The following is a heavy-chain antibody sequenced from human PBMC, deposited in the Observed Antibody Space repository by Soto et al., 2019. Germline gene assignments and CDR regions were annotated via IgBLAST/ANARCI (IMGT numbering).Heavy chain of an antibody. D-gene: IGHD6-13*01. Sequence: SQTLSLTCTACAGAMSSHEWTWICQTTGKGLEWIGYVYNSGSTNYNPSLKSRVTISEDTSKSQFSLKVNSMTAADTAVYYRGRYPREAVAGYTLDNWGQGILLNVFS. J-gene: IGHJ4*02. CDR3: GRYPREAVAGYTLDN. V-gene: IGHV4-59*11. CDR2: VYNSGST. CDR1: AGAMSSHE.